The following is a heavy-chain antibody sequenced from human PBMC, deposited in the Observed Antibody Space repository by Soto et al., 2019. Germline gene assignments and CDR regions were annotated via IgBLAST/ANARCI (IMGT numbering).Heavy chain of an antibody. CDR2: INAGNGNT. V-gene: IGHV1-3*01. CDR1: GYTFTSYV. Sequence: QVQLVQSGAEVKKPGASVKVSCKASGYTFTSYVMHWVRQAPGQRLEWMGWINAGNGNTKYSQKFQGRVAITRDTSASTAYMELSSLRSEDTAVYYCARDLYYGSGTYNYFDYWGQGTLVTVSS. CDR3: ARDLYYGSGTYNYFDY. J-gene: IGHJ4*02. D-gene: IGHD3-10*01.